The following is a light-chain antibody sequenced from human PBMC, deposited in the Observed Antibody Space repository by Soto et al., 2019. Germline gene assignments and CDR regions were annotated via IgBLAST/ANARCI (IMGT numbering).Light chain of an antibody. J-gene: IGLJ2*01. CDR1: SSNIGSNT. V-gene: IGLV1-44*01. CDR3: APWDDSLNGPVV. CDR2: SNN. Sequence: QPVLTQPPSASGTPGQRVTISCSGSSSNIGSNTVNWYQQLPGTAPKLLIYSNNQRPSGVPDRFSGSKSGTSASLAISGLQSEDEADYYCAPWDDSLNGPVVFGGGTKVNVL.